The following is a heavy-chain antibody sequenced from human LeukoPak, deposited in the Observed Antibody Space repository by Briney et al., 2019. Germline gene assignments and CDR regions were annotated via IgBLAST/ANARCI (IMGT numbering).Heavy chain of an antibody. Sequence: GGSLRLSCAASGFTFSSYGMHWVRQAPGKGLEWVSAISGSGGSTYYADSVKGRFTISRDNSKNTLYLQMNGLRAEDTAVYYCANIEMGAPGYDAFDIWGQGTMVTVSS. CDR3: ANIEMGAPGYDAFDI. J-gene: IGHJ3*02. CDR1: GFTFSSYG. D-gene: IGHD1-26*01. V-gene: IGHV3-23*01. CDR2: ISGSGGST.